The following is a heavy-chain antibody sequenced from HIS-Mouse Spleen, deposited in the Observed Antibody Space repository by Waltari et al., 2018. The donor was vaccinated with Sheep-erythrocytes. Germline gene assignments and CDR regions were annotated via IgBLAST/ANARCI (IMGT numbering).Heavy chain of an antibody. J-gene: IGHJ4*02. D-gene: IGHD6-6*01. CDR3: ARVSVAARFDY. CDR2: SHYSGGT. CDR1: GGSISSSSYY. Sequence: QLQLQESGPGLVKPSETLSLTCTVSGGSISSSSYYWGWIRQPPGKGLEWIGSSHYSGGTYYNPSRKSRVTISVDTSKNQFSLKLSSVTAADTAVYYCARVSVAARFDYWGQGTLVTVSS. V-gene: IGHV4-39*07.